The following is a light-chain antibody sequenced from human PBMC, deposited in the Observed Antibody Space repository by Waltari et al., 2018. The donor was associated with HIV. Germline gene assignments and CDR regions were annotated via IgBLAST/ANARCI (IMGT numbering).Light chain of an antibody. Sequence: HSVSTPPPPESAAPAPRVTIASNGSSSYIWADYGVHWSQQFTGTAPEPLMNENTHPPSGVPDRFSGSKSGTSASLVITDLQAEDEADYYCQSYDSILDGSIFGGGTKLTVL. V-gene: IGLV1-40*01. CDR1: SSYIWADYG. CDR3: QSYDSILDGSI. J-gene: IGLJ2*01. CDR2: ENT.